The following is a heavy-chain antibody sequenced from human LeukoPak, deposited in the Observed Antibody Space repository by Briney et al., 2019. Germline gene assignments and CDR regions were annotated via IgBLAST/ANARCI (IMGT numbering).Heavy chain of an antibody. V-gene: IGHV4-39*07. CDR3: ARDGVEMATTYFDY. CDR2: IYYSGST. J-gene: IGHJ4*02. Sequence: SETLSLTCTVSGGSISSSSYYWGWIRQPPGKGLEWIGSIYYSGSTYYNPSLKSRVTISVDTSKNQFSLKLSSVTAADTAVYYCARDGVEMATTYFDYWGQGTLVTVSS. D-gene: IGHD5-24*01. CDR1: GGSISSSSYY.